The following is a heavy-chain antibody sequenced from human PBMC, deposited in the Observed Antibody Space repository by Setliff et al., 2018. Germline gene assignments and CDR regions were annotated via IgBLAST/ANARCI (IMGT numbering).Heavy chain of an antibody. CDR3: RLWFGELLRDY. CDR2: VNILGDYT. Sequence: PGGSLRLSCAASGFTFSAYAMTWVRQAPGKGLEWVSTVNILGDYTVYTDSVKGRFTISRGTSKNTLYLQMSSLRTEDTAVYYCRLWFGELLRDYWGQGTLVTVS. J-gene: IGHJ4*02. V-gene: IGHV3-23*01. D-gene: IGHD3-10*01. CDR1: GFTFSAYA.